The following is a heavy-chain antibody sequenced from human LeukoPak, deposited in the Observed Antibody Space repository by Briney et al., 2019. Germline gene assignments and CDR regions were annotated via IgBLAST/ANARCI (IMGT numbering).Heavy chain of an antibody. J-gene: IGHJ6*04. V-gene: IGHV1-69*01. CDR3: ARVGYCSSTSCYYYYHGMDV. D-gene: IGHD2-2*01. CDR1: GGTFSSYA. CDR2: IIPIFGTA. Sequence: GASVKVSCKASGGTFSSYAISWVRQAPGQGLEWMGGIIPIFGTANYAQKFQGRVTITADESTSTAYMELSSLRSEDTAVYYCARVGYCSSTSCYYYYHGMDVWGKGTTVTVSS.